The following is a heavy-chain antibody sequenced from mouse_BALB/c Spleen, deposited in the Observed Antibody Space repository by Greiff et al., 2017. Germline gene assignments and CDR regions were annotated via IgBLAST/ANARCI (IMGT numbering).Heavy chain of an antibody. Sequence: QVQLHHSGPELVKPGASVKISCKPSGYTFPDYYINWVKQKPGQGLEWIGWIYAGSGNTKYNEKFKGKATLTVDTSSSTAYMQLSSLTSEDTAVYFCARWYGNPFAYWGQGTLVTVSA. J-gene: IGHJ3*01. CDR1: GYTFPDYY. D-gene: IGHD2-10*02. CDR2: IYAGSGNT. V-gene: IGHV1-84*02. CDR3: ARWYGNPFAY.